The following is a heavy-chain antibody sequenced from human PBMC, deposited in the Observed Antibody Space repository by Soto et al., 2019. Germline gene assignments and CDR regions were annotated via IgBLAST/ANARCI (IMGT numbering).Heavy chain of an antibody. V-gene: IGHV3-66*01. CDR3: ARGVVRFLEWLLDSYYFDY. CDR1: GFTVSSDY. J-gene: IGHJ4*02. Sequence: GGSLRLSCAASGFTVSSDYMSWVRQAPGKGLEWVSVIYSGGSTYYADSVKGRFTISRDNSKNTLYLQMNSLRAEDTAVYYCARGVVRFLEWLLDSYYFDYWGQGTLVTVSS. D-gene: IGHD3-3*01. CDR2: IYSGGST.